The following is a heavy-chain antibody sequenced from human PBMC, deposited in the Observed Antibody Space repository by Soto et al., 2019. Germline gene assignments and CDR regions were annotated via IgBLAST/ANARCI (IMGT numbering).Heavy chain of an antibody. D-gene: IGHD3-9*01. J-gene: IGHJ3*02. CDR2: IYYSGST. CDR1: VGSISSSSYY. V-gene: IGHV4-39*01. CDR3: ARLPLRYFDWPRDDAFDI. Sequence: QLQLQESGPGLVKPSETLSLTCTVSVGSISSSSYYWGWIRQPPGKGLEWIGSIYYSGSTYYNPSLKSRVTLTVDTPKNQYSRKLGSVTAAETAVYYCARLPLRYFDWPRDDAFDIWGQGTMVTVSS.